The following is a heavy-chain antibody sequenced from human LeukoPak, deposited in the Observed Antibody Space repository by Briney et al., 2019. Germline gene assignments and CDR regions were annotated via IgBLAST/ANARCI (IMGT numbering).Heavy chain of an antibody. J-gene: IGHJ4*02. CDR1: GYSFTSYW. D-gene: IGHD1-1*01. CDR2: IYTGDSDT. CDR3: ARYTDHYYFDY. Sequence: GESLKISCKGSGYSFTSYWIGWVRQMPGKGLEWMGIIYTGDSDTRYSPSFQGQVTISADKSISTAYLQWSSLNTSDTAMYYCARYTDHYYFDYWGQGTLVTVPS. V-gene: IGHV5-51*01.